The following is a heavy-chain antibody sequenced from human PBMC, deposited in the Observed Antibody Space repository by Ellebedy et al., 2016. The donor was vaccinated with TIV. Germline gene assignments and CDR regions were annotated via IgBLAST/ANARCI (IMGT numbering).Heavy chain of an antibody. CDR1: GFTFNDYL. D-gene: IGHD3-22*01. J-gene: IGHJ4*02. CDR2: ISGSGDT. CDR3: AKGRGGGSDSSAPRYYFDY. V-gene: IGHV3-23*01. Sequence: PGGSLRLSCAASGFTFNDYLMNWVRQAPGKGLEWVSAISGSGDTNYADSVEGRFIISRDNSKKTLYLQMNSLRAEDTAVYYCAKGRGGGSDSSAPRYYFDYWGLGTLVTVSS.